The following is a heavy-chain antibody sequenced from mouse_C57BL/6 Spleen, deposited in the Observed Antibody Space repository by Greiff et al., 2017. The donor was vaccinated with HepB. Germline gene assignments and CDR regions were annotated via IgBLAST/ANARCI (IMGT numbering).Heavy chain of an antibody. D-gene: IGHD2-4*01. CDR3: ARNDYDYYYAMDY. CDR2: ISSGSSTI. J-gene: IGHJ4*01. Sequence: DVMLVESGGGLVKPGGSLKLSCAASGFTFSDYGMHWVRQAPEKGLEWVAYISSGSSTIYYADTVKGRFTISRDNAKNTLFLQMTSLRSEDTAMYYCARNDYDYYYAMDYWGQGTSVTVSS. CDR1: GFTFSDYG. V-gene: IGHV5-17*01.